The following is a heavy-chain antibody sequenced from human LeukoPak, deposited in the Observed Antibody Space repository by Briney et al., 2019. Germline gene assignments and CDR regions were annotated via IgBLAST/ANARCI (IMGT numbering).Heavy chain of an antibody. CDR2: ISASSVYI. CDR1: GFTFTTYS. D-gene: IGHD5-18*01. V-gene: IGHV3-21*01. Sequence: PGGSLRLSCAASGFTFTTYSMNWVRQAPGKGLEWVSSISASSVYIYYSDSVKGRFTISRDNAKNSLYLQMNSLRAEDTAVYYCARDVDTAMVTIDYWGQGTLVTVSS. J-gene: IGHJ4*02. CDR3: ARDVDTAMVTIDY.